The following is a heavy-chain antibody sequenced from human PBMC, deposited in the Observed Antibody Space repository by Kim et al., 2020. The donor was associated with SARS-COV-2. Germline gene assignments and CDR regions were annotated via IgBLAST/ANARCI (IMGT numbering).Heavy chain of an antibody. V-gene: IGHV3-15*01. CDR3: TTTIFGVVFDY. CDR2: T. Sequence: TDYAAPVKGRFTISRDDSKNTLYLQMNSLKTEDTAVYYCTTTIFGVVFDYWGQGTLVTVSS. J-gene: IGHJ4*02. D-gene: IGHD3-3*01.